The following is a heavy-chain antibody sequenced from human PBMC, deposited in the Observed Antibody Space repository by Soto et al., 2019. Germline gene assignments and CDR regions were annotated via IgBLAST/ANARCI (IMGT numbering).Heavy chain of an antibody. V-gene: IGHV3-23*01. J-gene: IGHJ4*02. CDR1: GFSFSSYA. D-gene: IGHD4-17*01. Sequence: EVQLLESGGGLVQPGGSLRLSCEDSGFSFSSYALSWVRQAPGKGLEWVSTFSAGGRTYYADSVKGRFTIAKYTSTKTVLLQASSLRAEDTAVYYRAKELMPELYGDTLFDYWGQGTWVTVSS. CDR2: FSAGGRT. CDR3: AKELMPELYGDTLFDY.